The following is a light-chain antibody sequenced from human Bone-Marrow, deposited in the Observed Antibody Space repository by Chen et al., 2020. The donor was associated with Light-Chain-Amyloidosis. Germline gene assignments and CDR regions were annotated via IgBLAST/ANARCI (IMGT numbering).Light chain of an antibody. CDR3: QSADSSGTYEVI. J-gene: IGLJ2*01. CDR2: RDT. V-gene: IGLV3-25*03. Sequence: SYELTQPPSVSVSPGQTARHTCSGDDLPTKYAYWYQQKPGPAPVLVIQRDTERPSGISELFSGSSSCTTATLTISGVQAEDEADYHCQSADSSGTYEVIFGGGTKLTVL. CDR1: DLPTKY.